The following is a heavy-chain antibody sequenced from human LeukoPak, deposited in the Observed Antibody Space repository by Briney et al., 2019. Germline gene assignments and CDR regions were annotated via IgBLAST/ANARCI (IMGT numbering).Heavy chain of an antibody. Sequence: SETLSLTCTVSGGSISSGSYYWSWIRQPAGKGLEWIGRIYTSGSTNYNPSLKSRVTISVDTSKNQFSLKLSSVTAADTAVYYCARTRGAIGYWGQGTLVTVSS. CDR1: GGSISSGSYY. V-gene: IGHV4-61*02. CDR2: IYTSGST. D-gene: IGHD3-10*01. J-gene: IGHJ4*02. CDR3: ARTRGAIGY.